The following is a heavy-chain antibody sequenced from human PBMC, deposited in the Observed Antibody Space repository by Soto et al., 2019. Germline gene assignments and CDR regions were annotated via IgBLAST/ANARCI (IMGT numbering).Heavy chain of an antibody. V-gene: IGHV3-23*01. CDR2: ISGSGGTT. Sequence: LRLSCAASGFTFSSYAMSWVRQAPGKGLEWVSAISGSGGTTYYAASVKGRFTISRDNSKNTLFLQMNSLRAEDTAVYYCAKFFVETGGSSGWPWTFHYWGQGTLVTVSS. D-gene: IGHD6-25*01. CDR1: GFTFSSYA. J-gene: IGHJ4*02. CDR3: AKFFVETGGSSGWPWTFHY.